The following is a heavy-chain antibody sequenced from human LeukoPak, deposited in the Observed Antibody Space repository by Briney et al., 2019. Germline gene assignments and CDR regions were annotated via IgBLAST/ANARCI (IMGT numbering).Heavy chain of an antibody. D-gene: IGHD3-16*01. CDR1: GFTFGNFA. CDR2: LSDSGTGT. V-gene: IGHV3-23*01. J-gene: IGHJ4*01. CDR3: AKALYFNSHDLGDS. Sequence: GGSLRLSCAASGFTFGNFAMRWVRQAPGRGLEWVSSLSDSGTGTFYTDSVKGRFTISRDTSKNTLFLQMSSLRAEDTAVYYCAKALYFNSHDLGDSWGHGALVTVSS.